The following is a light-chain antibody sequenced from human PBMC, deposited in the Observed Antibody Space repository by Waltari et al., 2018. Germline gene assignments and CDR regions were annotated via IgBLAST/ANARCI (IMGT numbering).Light chain of an antibody. J-gene: IGLJ2*01. CDR3: SSLAGSNNFVI. CDR1: RSDVGDYNY. Sequence: QSALTQPPSASGSPGQSVTISCIGTRSDVGDYNYVSWYQQHPGNVPKLMIFEVSKRSSGVPDRFFGSKFGNTASLTVSGLQAEDEADYYCSSLAGSNNFVIFGGGTKLTVL. V-gene: IGLV2-8*01. CDR2: EVS.